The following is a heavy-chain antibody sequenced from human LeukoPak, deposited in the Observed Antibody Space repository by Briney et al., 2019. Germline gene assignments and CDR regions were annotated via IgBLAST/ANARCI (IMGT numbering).Heavy chain of an antibody. CDR3: ARENPQTKVPEGMDV. D-gene: IGHD4/OR15-4a*01. CDR2: ISYDGSNK. J-gene: IGHJ6*02. V-gene: IGHV3-30*04. Sequence: GGCLRLSCAPSGFTLTSYAMHWVRQAPGKGLEWVAVISYDGSNKYYADSVKGRFTISRDNSKNTLYLQMTSLRAEDTAVYYCARENPQTKVPEGMDVWGQGTTVTVSS. CDR1: GFTLTSYA.